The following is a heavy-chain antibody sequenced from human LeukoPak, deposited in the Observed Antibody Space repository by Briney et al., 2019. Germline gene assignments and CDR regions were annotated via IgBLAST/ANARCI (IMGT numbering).Heavy chain of an antibody. Sequence: SQTLSLTCAISGDSVSSTSAAWNWIRQSPSGGLEWLGRTYYRPKWSNDYAISVRGRITINRDTSKNQFALQLNSVTPEDTAVYYCARDSARGYGSGSRVDYWGQGTLVTVSS. CDR3: ARDSARGYGSGSRVDY. D-gene: IGHD3-10*01. V-gene: IGHV6-1*01. J-gene: IGHJ4*02. CDR2: TYYRPKWSN. CDR1: GDSVSSTSAA.